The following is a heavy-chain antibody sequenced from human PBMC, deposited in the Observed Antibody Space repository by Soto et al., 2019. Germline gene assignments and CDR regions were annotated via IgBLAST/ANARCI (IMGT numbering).Heavy chain of an antibody. D-gene: IGHD3-10*01. Sequence: SETLSLTCTVPGGSISSYYWIWIRQPPGKGLEWIGDSYYSGSTNYNPHLKSQVTISVDTSKNQFSLKLSSVTAADTAVYYCAGITMVRGEEERYYSYYGMDVWGQGTTVTVSS. V-gene: IGHV4-59*01. CDR3: AGITMVRGEEERYYSYYGMDV. J-gene: IGHJ6*02. CDR1: GGSISSYY. CDR2: SYYSGST.